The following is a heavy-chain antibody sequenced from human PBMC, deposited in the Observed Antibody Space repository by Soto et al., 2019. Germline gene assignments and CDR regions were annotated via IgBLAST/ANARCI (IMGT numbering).Heavy chain of an antibody. CDR2: IYYSSST. J-gene: IGHJ4*02. CDR1: GGSINSGNYY. D-gene: IGHD1-1*01. CDR3: ARDGGRGEGYNAADI. Sequence: PSETLSLTCTVSGGSINSGNYYWSWIRQHPGKGLEWIGYIYYSSSTYYNPSLKSRVSISIDTSKNQFSLKLNSVTAADTAVYYCARDGGRGEGYNAADIWGQGTRVTVSS. V-gene: IGHV4-31*03.